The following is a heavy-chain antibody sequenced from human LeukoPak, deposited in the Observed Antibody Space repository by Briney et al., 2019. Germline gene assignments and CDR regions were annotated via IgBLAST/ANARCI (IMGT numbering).Heavy chain of an antibody. D-gene: IGHD3-16*02. CDR3: SRTVGISNRVMEDY. CDR1: GFTFASYA. CDR2: ISGSGGST. V-gene: IGHV3-23*01. Sequence: PGGSLRLSCAASGFTFASYAMSWFRQAPGKGLEWVSSISGSGGSTYYIDSVKGRFTISRDNSKNTLYLQMNSLRAEDTAVYYWSRTVGISNRVMEDYWGHGTLVTVSS. J-gene: IGHJ4*01.